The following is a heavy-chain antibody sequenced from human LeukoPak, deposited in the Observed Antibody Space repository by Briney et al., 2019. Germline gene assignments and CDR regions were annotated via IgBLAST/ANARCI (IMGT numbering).Heavy chain of an antibody. CDR1: GFTFSSYG. J-gene: IGHJ4*02. D-gene: IGHD5-12*01. Sequence: GGSLRLSCAASGFTFSSYGMHWVRQAPGKGLEWVAFIRYDGSNKYYADSVKGRFTISRDNYKKTLYPQMNSLRAEDTAVYYCAKDGGYPRVVHFDYWGQGTLVTVSS. V-gene: IGHV3-30*02. CDR2: IRYDGSNK. CDR3: AKDGGYPRVVHFDY.